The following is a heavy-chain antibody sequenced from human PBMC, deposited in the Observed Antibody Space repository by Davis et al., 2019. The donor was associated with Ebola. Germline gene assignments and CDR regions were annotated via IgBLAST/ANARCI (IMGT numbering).Heavy chain of an antibody. CDR1: GYTFTSYG. CDR3: ARAVGPYYYYGMDV. CDR2: INAGNGNT. J-gene: IGHJ6*02. V-gene: IGHV1-3*01. Sequence: ASVKVSCKASGYTFTSYGISWVRQAPGQGLEWMGWINAGNGNTKYSQKFQGRVTITRDTSASTAYMELSSLRSEDTAVYYCARAVGPYYYYGMDVWGQGTTVTVSS.